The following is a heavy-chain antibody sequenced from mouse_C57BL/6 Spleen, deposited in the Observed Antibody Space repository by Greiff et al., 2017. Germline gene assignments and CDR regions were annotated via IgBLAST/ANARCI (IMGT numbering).Heavy chain of an antibody. Sequence: QVQLQQSGAELVRPGASVTLSCKASGYTFTDYEMHWVKQTPVHGLEWIGAIDPETGGTAYKQKFKGKAILTADKSSSTAYMELRSLTSEDSAVYYCTKSLLFITTVVEGYYAMDYWGQGTSVTVSS. J-gene: IGHJ4*01. CDR1: GYTFTDYE. CDR3: TKSLLFITTVVEGYYAMDY. D-gene: IGHD1-1*01. V-gene: IGHV1-15*01. CDR2: IDPETGGT.